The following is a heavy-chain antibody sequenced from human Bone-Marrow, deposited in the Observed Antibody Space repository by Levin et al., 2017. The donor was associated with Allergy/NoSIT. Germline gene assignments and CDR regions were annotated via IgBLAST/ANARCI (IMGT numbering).Heavy chain of an antibody. J-gene: IGHJ6*03. Sequence: SETLSLTCTVSGGSISSGGYYWSWIRQHPGKGLEWIGYIYYSGSTYYNPSLKSRVTISVDTSKNQFSLKLSSVTAADTAVYYCARVRRYFDWPKYYYYYMDVWGKGTTVTVSS. CDR3: ARVRRYFDWPKYYYYYMDV. CDR2: IYYSGST. CDR1: GGSISSGGYY. D-gene: IGHD3-9*01. V-gene: IGHV4-31*03.